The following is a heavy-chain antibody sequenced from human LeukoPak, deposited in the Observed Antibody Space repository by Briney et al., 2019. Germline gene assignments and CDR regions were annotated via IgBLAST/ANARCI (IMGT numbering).Heavy chain of an antibody. D-gene: IGHD1-26*01. CDR1: GYTFTEYY. CDR3: ASEGGSHHQYNWFDP. V-gene: IGHV1-46*01. Sequence: GASAKVSCKASGYTFTEYYMHWVRQAPGQGLEWMGIINPSGGTTSYAQKFQGRVTMTRDTSTSTVYMELSSLRSEDTAVYYCASEGGSHHQYNWFDPWGQGTMVTVSS. J-gene: IGHJ5*01. CDR2: INPSGGTT.